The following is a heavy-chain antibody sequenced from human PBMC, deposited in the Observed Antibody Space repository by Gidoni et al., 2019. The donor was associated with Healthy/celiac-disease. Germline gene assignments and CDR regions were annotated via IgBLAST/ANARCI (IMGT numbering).Heavy chain of an antibody. Sequence: EVHLVESGGGLVQPGRSLRLSCAAYGSTFDDYAMHWVRQAPGKGLEWVSGISWNSGSIGYADSVKGRFTISRDNAKNSLYLQMNSLRAEDTALYYCAKGYYDSTGRGHFDYWGQGTLVTVSS. CDR2: ISWNSGSI. D-gene: IGHD3-22*01. CDR3: AKGYYDSTGRGHFDY. CDR1: GSTFDDYA. V-gene: IGHV3-9*01. J-gene: IGHJ4*02.